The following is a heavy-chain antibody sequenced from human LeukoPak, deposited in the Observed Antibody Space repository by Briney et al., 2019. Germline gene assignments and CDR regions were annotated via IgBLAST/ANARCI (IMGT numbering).Heavy chain of an antibody. D-gene: IGHD2-15*01. CDR1: GFTFSSYA. V-gene: IGHV3-23*01. J-gene: IGHJ4*02. CDR3: VKDPKGYIRGTFEF. Sequence: GSLRLSCAASGFTFSSYAMNWVRQAPGKGLEWVSAITSSGGSTYYADSVRGRFTISRDNSKNTVFLQMNSLRVEDTAVYYCVKDPKGYIRGTFEFWGQGTLVTVSS. CDR2: ITSSGGST.